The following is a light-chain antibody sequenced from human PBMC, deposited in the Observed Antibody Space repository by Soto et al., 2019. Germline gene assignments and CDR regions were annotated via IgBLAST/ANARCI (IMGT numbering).Light chain of an antibody. Sequence: EIVLTQSPATLSLSPGERATLSCRASQSVSSNLAWYRQKPGQAPRLLIYDSSNGAAGIPARFSGSGSGTDFTLTVSSLEPEDFVVYYCQQRSDWPWTFGQGTKVDIK. CDR3: QQRSDWPWT. CDR1: QSVSSN. CDR2: DSS. J-gene: IGKJ1*01. V-gene: IGKV3-11*01.